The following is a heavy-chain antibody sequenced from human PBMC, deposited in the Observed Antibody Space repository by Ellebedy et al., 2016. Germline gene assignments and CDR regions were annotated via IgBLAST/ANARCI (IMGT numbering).Heavy chain of an antibody. CDR3: ARGSSMPGVARLAFHL. V-gene: IGHV1-18*01. CDR2: ISGYNGNT. D-gene: IGHD2/OR15-2a*01. J-gene: IGHJ3*01. CDR1: SYTFTNYG. Sequence: ASVKVSXKASSYTFTNYGINWVRQAPGQGLEWMGWISGYNGNTKYVQKFQGRVTMTTDTSTTTAYLELKSLTSDDTAVYYCARGSSMPGVARLAFHLWGQGTVVTVSS.